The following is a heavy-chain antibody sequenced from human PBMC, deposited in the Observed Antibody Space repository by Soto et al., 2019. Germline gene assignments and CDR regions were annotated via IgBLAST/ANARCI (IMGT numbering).Heavy chain of an antibody. J-gene: IGHJ5*02. V-gene: IGHV5-51*01. Sequence: GESLKISCKGSGYSFTSYWIGWVRQMPGKGLEWMGIIYPGDSDTRYSPSFQGQVTISADQSISTAYLQWSSLKASDTAMYYCARSKFRTLNWFDPWGQGTLVTVSS. CDR2: IYPGDSDT. CDR1: GYSFTSYW. CDR3: ARSKFRTLNWFDP.